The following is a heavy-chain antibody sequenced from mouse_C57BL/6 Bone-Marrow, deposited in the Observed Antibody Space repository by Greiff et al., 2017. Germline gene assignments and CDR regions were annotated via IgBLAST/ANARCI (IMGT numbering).Heavy chain of an antibody. CDR1: GYTCNSYW. Sequence: VKLVESGAELAKSGASVKVSCKACGYTCNSYWMRWVRQSPGQGLEWIGYINPSSGYTKYNQKYKDKATLTADKSSSTAYMQLSSLTYEDSAVYYCAREHSNYPWFASWGHATLLPVSA. CDR3: AREHSNYPWFAS. D-gene: IGHD2-5*01. CDR2: INPSSGYT. V-gene: IGHV1-7*01. J-gene: IGHJ3*01.